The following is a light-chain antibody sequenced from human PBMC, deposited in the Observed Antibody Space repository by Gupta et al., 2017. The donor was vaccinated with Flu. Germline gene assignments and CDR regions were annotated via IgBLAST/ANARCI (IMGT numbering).Light chain of an antibody. CDR1: QSVSDNY. CDR3: QQHESSPPWT. J-gene: IGKJ1*01. Sequence: TLSLSPGERATLSCRARQSVSDNYLAWYQQKPGQAPRLLIYGASFRATGIPDRFSGSGSGTDFTLTITRREPEDFAMYYCQQHESSPPWTFGQGTXVEI. CDR2: GAS. V-gene: IGKV3-20*01.